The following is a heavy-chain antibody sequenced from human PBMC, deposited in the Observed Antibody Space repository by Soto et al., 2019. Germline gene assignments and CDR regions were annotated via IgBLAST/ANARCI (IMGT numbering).Heavy chain of an antibody. V-gene: IGHV3-53*01. D-gene: IGHD6-13*01. CDR3: ARDRIGGKQQLIGRYYYYGMDV. J-gene: IGHJ6*02. CDR1: GFTVSSNY. CDR2: IYSGGST. Sequence: GGSLKLSCAASGFTVSSNYMSWVRQAPGKGLEWVSVIYSGGSTYYADSVKGRFTISRDNSKNTLYLQMNSLRAEDTAVYYCARDRIGGKQQLIGRYYYYGMDVWGQGTTVTVSS.